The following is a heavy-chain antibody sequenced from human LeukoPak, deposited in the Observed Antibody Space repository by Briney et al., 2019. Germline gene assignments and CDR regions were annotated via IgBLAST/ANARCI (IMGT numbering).Heavy chain of an antibody. CDR2: VSGSGGIT. CDR3: AKSHYYGSGSIDY. D-gene: IGHD3-10*01. CDR1: GFTFSNYA. V-gene: IGHV3-23*01. Sequence: GGSLRLSCAASGFTFSNYAMSWVRQAPGKGLEWVSTVSGSGGITYYADSVKGRFTISRDNSKNTLYLEMNSLRAEDTAVFYCAKSHYYGSGSIDYWGQGTLVTVSS. J-gene: IGHJ4*02.